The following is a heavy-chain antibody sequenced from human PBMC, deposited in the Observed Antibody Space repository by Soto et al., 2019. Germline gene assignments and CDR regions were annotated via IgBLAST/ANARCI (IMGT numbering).Heavy chain of an antibody. J-gene: IGHJ4*01. CDR3: ARASPPDY. CDR2: IWYDGSNQ. V-gene: IGHV3-33*01. Sequence: QVQLVESGGGVVQPGRSLRLSCAASGFTFGSYGMHWVRQAPGKGLEWVAVIWYDGSNQNYVDSVKGRFTISRDNSKNTVDLQMNSLRAEDTALYYCARASPPDYWGHGTLVTVSS. CDR1: GFTFGSYG.